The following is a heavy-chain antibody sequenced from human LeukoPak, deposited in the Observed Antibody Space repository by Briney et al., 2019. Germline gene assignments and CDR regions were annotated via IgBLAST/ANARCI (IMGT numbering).Heavy chain of an antibody. J-gene: IGHJ4*02. Sequence: ASVKVSCTASGYTFTSYDINWVRQATGQGLEWMGWMNPNSGNTGYAQKFQGRVTMTRNTSISTAYMELSSLRSEDTAVYYCAREGLRYYDSSGYYYDYWGQGTLVTVSS. D-gene: IGHD3-22*01. CDR3: AREGLRYYDSSGYYYDY. CDR2: MNPNSGNT. CDR1: GYTFTSYD. V-gene: IGHV1-8*01.